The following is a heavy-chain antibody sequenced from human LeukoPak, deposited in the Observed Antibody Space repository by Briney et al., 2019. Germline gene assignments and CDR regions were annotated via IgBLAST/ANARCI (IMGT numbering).Heavy chain of an antibody. CDR1: GGSISGCGYY. CDR3: ARGRVHDLLFDWFDP. D-gene: IGHD2-21*01. J-gene: IGHJ5*02. V-gene: IGHV4-31*03. CDR2: IYSSGST. Sequence: SQTLTLSCTVSGGSISGCGYYWSWLRQHPGKGLEWVGYIYSSGSTYYNPSLKRRVTISVDTSKNQFSLKLTSVTAADTAVYYCARGRVHDLLFDWFDPWGQGTLVTVSS.